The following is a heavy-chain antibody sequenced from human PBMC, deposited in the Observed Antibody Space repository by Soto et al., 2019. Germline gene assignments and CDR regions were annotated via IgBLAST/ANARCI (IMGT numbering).Heavy chain of an antibody. V-gene: IGHV4-34*01. CDR1: GGSFSGYY. CDR2: INHSGST. J-gene: IGHJ6*03. CDR3: ARGSAENYYYMDV. Sequence: TSETLSLTCAVYGGSFSGYYWSWIRQPPGKGLEWIGEINHSGSTNYNPSLKSRVTISVDTSKNQFSLKLSSVTAADTAVYYCARGSAENYYYMDVSGKGTTVTVSS.